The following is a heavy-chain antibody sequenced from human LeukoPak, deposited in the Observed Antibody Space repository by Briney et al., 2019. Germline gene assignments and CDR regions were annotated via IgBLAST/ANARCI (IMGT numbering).Heavy chain of an antibody. D-gene: IGHD6-13*01. CDR3: AREMYSSSYPTFDY. V-gene: IGHV3-21*01. Sequence: GGSLRLSCAASGFSFSGYSMNWVRQAPGKGLEWVSSITSTSSYIYYADSVKGRFTISRDNAKNSLYLQMNSLRAEDTAVYYCAREMYSSSYPTFDYWGQGTLVTVSS. CDR1: GFSFSGYS. J-gene: IGHJ4*02. CDR2: ITSTSSYI.